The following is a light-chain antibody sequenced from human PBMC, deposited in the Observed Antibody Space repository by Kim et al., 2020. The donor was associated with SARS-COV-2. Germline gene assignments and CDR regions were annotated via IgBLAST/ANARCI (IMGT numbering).Light chain of an antibody. J-gene: IGLJ1*01. V-gene: IGLV3-1*01. Sequence: SYELTQPPSVSVSPGQTASITCSGDKLGDKYACWYQQKPGQSPVLVIYQDSKRPSGIPERFSGSNSGNTATLTISGTQAKDEADYYCQAQDVFGAGTKVTVL. CDR1: KLGDKY. CDR2: QDS. CDR3: QAQDV.